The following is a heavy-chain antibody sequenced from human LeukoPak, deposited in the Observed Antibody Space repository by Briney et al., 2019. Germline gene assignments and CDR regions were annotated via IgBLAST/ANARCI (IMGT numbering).Heavy chain of an antibody. CDR2: IWYDGSNK. Sequence: PGGSLRLSCAASGFTFSSYGMHWVRQAPGKGLEWVAVIWYDGSNKYYADSVKGRFTISRDNSKNALYLQMNSLRAEDTAVYYCARGRVVAGTGGFDPWGQGTLVTVSS. V-gene: IGHV3-33*01. D-gene: IGHD6-19*01. CDR1: GFTFSSYG. CDR3: ARGRVVAGTGGFDP. J-gene: IGHJ5*02.